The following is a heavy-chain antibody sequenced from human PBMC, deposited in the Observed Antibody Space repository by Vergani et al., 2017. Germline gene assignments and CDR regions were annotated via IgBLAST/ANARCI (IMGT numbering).Heavy chain of an antibody. CDR2: INPNSGGT. CDR3: SCGRSLGYYYGMNV. J-gene: IGHJ6*02. CDR1: GYTFIGYY. D-gene: IGHD2-21*01. V-gene: IGHV1-2*02. Sequence: QVQLVQSGAEVKKPGASVKVSCKASGYTFIGYYMHWVRQAPGQGLEWMGWINPNSGGTNYAQKIQGRVTMTRDTYISTAYMELSRLRSEDTAVYYCSCGRSLGYYYGMNVWGQGTTVTVSS.